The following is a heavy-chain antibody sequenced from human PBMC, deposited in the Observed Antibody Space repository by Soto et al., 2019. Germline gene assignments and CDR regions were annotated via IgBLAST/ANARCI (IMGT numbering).Heavy chain of an antibody. D-gene: IGHD6-13*01. CDR1: GFGFGDYY. CDR2: IDSGDGTT. J-gene: IGHJ4*02. V-gene: IGHV3-11*01. Sequence: SCTGSGFGFGDYYMSWIRQAPGKGLEWVSYIDSGDGTTYYTDSVKGRFTISRDNAKKTVYLQMSSLRVEDTALYYCVRPYYSSSWFPFDRWGQGTLVTVSS. CDR3: VRPYYSSSWFPFDR.